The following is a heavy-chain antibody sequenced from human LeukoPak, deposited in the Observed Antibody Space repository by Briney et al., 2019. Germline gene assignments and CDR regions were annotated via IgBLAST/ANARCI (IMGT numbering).Heavy chain of an antibody. J-gene: IGHJ4*02. CDR3: ARALRGYSYGKIDY. V-gene: IGHV3-30-3*01. CDR2: ISYDGSNK. Sequence: GGFLRLSCAASGFTFSSYAMHWVRQAPGKGLEWVAVISYDGSNKYYADSVKGRFTISRDNSKNTLYLQMNSLRAEDTAVYYCARALRGYSYGKIDYWGQGTLVTVSS. D-gene: IGHD5-18*01. CDR1: GFTFSSYA.